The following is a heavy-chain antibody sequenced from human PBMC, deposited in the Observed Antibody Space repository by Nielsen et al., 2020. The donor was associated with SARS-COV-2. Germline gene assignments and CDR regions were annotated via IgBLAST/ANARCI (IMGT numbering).Heavy chain of an antibody. CDR3: ARAPYGDPQLYNWFDP. Sequence: SETLSLTCAVYGGSFSGYYWSWIRQPPGKGLEWIGEINHSGSTNYNPSLKSRVTISVDTSKNQFSLKLSSVTAADTAVYYCARAPYGDPQLYNWFDPWGQGTLVTVSS. CDR1: GGSFSGYY. V-gene: IGHV4-34*01. D-gene: IGHD4-17*01. J-gene: IGHJ5*02. CDR2: INHSGST.